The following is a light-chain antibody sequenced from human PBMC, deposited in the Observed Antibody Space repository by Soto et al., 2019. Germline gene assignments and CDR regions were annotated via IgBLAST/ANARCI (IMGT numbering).Light chain of an antibody. Sequence: AIRMTQSPSSFSASTGDRVTITCRASQGISSYLAWYQQKPGKAPKLLIYAASTLQSGVPSRFSGSGSGTDLTLTISCLQSEDFATDYCQQYYSYPLYTFGQGTKLEIK. V-gene: IGKV1-8*01. CDR2: AAS. J-gene: IGKJ2*01. CDR3: QQYYSYPLYT. CDR1: QGISSY.